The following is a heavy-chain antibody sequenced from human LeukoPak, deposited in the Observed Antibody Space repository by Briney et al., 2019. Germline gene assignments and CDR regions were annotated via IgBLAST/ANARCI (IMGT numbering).Heavy chain of an antibody. V-gene: IGHV1-46*01. CDR1: GYTFTSYY. CDR3: AREMGSGSYYGTTPFDY. D-gene: IGHD1-26*01. CDR2: INPSGGST. J-gene: IGHJ4*02. Sequence: EASVQVSCKASGYTFTSYYMHWVRQAPGQGLEWMGIINPSGGSTSYAQKFQGRVTMTRDTSTSTVYMELSSLRSEDTAVYYCAREMGSGSYYGTTPFDYWGQGTLVTVSS.